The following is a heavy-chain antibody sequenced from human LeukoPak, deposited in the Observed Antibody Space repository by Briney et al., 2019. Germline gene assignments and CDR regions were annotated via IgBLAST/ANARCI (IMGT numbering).Heavy chain of an antibody. D-gene: IGHD3-22*01. J-gene: IGHJ4*02. V-gene: IGHV4-4*07. CDR2: ISTSGST. CDR1: GGSISSYY. CDR3: ARSVGSSSGYSGVNDY. Sequence: PSETLSLTCTVSGGSISSYYWSWIRQPAGKGLEWIGRISTSGSTNYKSSLKSRVTMSVDTSKNQFSLNLTSVTAADTAVYYCARSVGSSSGYSGVNDYWGQGTLVTVSS.